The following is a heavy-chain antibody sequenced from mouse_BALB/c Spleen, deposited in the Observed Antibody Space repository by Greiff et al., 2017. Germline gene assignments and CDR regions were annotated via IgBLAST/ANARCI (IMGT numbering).Heavy chain of an antibody. CDR1: GFTFSSYA. CDR3: ARGGYDGGVYYFDY. D-gene: IGHD2-14*01. V-gene: IGHV5-6-5*01. CDR2: ISSGGST. Sequence: EVQRVESGGGLVKPGGSLKLSCAASGFTFSSYAMTWVRQTPEKRLEWVASISSGGSTYYPDSVKGRFTISRDNARNILYLQMSSLRSEDTAMYYCARGGYDGGVYYFDYWGQGTTLTVSS. J-gene: IGHJ2*01.